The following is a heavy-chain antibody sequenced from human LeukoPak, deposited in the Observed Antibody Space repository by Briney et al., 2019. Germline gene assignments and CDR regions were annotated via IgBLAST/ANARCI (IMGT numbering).Heavy chain of an antibody. V-gene: IGHV4-38-2*02. CDR1: GDSISGYY. D-gene: IGHD6-19*01. CDR2: IYHSGST. CDR3: ARDDSSGWVGVGYFDY. Sequence: SETLSLTCTVSGDSISGYYWGWIRQPPGKGLEWIGSIYHSGSTYYNPSLKSRVTISVDTSKNQFSLKLSSVTAADTAVYYCARDDSSGWVGVGYFDYWGQGTLVTVSS. J-gene: IGHJ4*02.